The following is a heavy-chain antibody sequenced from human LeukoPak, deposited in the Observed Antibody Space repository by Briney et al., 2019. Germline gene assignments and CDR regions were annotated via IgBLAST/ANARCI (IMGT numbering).Heavy chain of an antibody. CDR2: IYHSGST. Sequence: SETLSLTCAVSGGSISSSNWWSWVRQPPGKGLEWIGEIYHSGSTNYNPSLKSRVTISVDKSKNQFSLKLSSVTAADTAVYYCARDMGAYGDYFDYWGQGTLVTVSS. V-gene: IGHV4-4*02. J-gene: IGHJ4*02. CDR3: ARDMGAYGDYFDY. CDR1: GGSISSSNW. D-gene: IGHD4-17*01.